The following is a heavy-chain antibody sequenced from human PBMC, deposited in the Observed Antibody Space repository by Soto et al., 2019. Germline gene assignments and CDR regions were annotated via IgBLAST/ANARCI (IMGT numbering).Heavy chain of an antibody. V-gene: IGHV4-39*07. D-gene: IGHD3-9*01. CDR1: GGSISSSSYY. CDR2: IYYSGST. CDR3: ARDRLYYDILTGYYEDYYYYYGMDV. Sequence: SETLSLTCTVSGGSISSSSYYWGWIRQPPGQGLEWIGSIYYSGSTYYNPSLKSRVTISVDTSKNQFSLKLSSVTAADTAVYYCARDRLYYDILTGYYEDYYYYYGMDVWGQGTTVTVSS. J-gene: IGHJ6*02.